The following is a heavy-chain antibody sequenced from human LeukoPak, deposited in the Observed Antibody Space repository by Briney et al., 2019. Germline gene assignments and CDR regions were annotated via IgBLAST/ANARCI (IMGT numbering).Heavy chain of an antibody. CDR1: GGSFSGYY. J-gene: IGHJ1*01. V-gene: IGHV4-34*01. Sequence: SETLSLTCAVYGGSFSGYYWSWIRQPPGKGLEWIGEINHSGSTNYNPSLKSRVTISVDTSKNQFSLKLSSVTAADTAVYYCARDAGYCSSTSCSPAYFQHRGQGTLVTVSS. CDR3: ARDAGYCSSTSCSPAYFQH. CDR2: INHSGST. D-gene: IGHD2-2*01.